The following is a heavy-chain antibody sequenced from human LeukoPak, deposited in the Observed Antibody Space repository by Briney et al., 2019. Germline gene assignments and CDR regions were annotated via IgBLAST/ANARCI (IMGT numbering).Heavy chain of an antibody. J-gene: IGHJ4*02. CDR3: ARGVYYDRGYYFDY. D-gene: IGHD3-22*01. V-gene: IGHV1-69*13. CDR2: IIPIFGTA. CDR1: GGTFSSYA. Sequence: ASVKVSCKASGGTFSSYAISWVRQAPGQGLEWMGGIIPIFGTANYAQKFQGRVTITADESTSTAYMELSSLRSEDTAVYYCARGVYYDRGYYFDYWGQGTLVTVSS.